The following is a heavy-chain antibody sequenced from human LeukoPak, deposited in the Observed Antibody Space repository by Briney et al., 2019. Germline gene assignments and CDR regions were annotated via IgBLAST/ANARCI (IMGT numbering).Heavy chain of an antibody. CDR1: GYTFTRYG. J-gene: IGHJ4*02. Sequence: ASVKVSCKASGYTFTRYGISWVRQAPGQGLEWMGWISAYNGNTNYAQKLQGRVTMTTDTSTSTAYMELRSLRSDDTAVYYCASDPIVLGYFDYWGQGTLVTVSS. V-gene: IGHV1-18*01. CDR2: ISAYNGNT. CDR3: ASDPIVLGYFDY. D-gene: IGHD5/OR15-5a*01.